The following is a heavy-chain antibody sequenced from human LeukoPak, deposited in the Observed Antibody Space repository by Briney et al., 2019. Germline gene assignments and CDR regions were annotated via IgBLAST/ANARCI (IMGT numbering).Heavy chain of an antibody. J-gene: IGHJ4*02. V-gene: IGHV4-59*01. CDR3: ARDSVSGPIDY. CDR1: GGSISSYY. D-gene: IGHD1-1*01. CDR2: IYYSGST. Sequence: SETLSLTCTVSGGSISSYYWSWIRQPPGKGLEWIGYIYYSGSTNYNPSLKSRVTISVDTSKNQFPLKLSSVTAADTAVYYCARDSVSGPIDYWGQGTLVTVSS.